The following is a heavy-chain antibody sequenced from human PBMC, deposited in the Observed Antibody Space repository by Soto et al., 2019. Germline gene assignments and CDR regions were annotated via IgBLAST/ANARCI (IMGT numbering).Heavy chain of an antibody. Sequence: QVQLQESGPGLVRPSGTLSLTCAVSGDSINSNYCWTWVRQPPGKGLEWIAEIYYSGGTSYNPSLKVRVTISMDKSKNQFSLSLTSVTAADTAMYYCASDTGWGLGYWGQGTLVTVSS. J-gene: IGHJ4*02. CDR1: GDSINSNYC. D-gene: IGHD6-19*01. CDR3: ASDTGWGLGY. CDR2: IYYSGGT. V-gene: IGHV4-4*02.